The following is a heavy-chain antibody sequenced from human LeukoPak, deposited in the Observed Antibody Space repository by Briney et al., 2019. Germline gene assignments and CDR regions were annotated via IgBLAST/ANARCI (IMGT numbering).Heavy chain of an antibody. CDR2: IDVGSGNT. D-gene: IGHD3-22*01. Sequence: SVKVSCKASGFTFTSSDMQWVRQARGQRLEWIGLIDVGSGNTNYAQKFQERVTITRDMSTSTAYMELSSLRSEDTAVYYCAAGRYNSSGYYHFDYWGQGTLVTVSS. CDR1: GFTFTSSD. J-gene: IGHJ4*02. CDR3: AAGRYNSSGYYHFDY. V-gene: IGHV1-58*02.